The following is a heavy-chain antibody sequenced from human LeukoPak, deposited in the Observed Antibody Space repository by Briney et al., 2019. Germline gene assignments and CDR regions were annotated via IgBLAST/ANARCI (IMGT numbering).Heavy chain of an antibody. V-gene: IGHV3-30*02. Sequence: TGGSLRLSCAASGFTFSSYGMHWVRQARGKGLEWVAFIRYDGSNKYYADSVKGRFTISRDNSKNTLYLQMNSLRAEDTAVYYCAKNAGQWLVFSLHLDWGQGTLVTVSS. CDR1: GFTFSSYG. CDR3: AKNAGQWLVFSLHLD. J-gene: IGHJ4*02. D-gene: IGHD6-19*01. CDR2: IRYDGSNK.